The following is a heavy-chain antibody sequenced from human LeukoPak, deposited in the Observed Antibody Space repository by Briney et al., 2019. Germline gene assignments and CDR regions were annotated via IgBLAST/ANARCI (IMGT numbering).Heavy chain of an antibody. Sequence: PSETLSLTCCVSGGSISSYYWSWIRQPAGKGLEWTGCIYTSGSTNYNPSLKSRVTMSVDTSKNQFSLKLSSVTAADTAVYYCARVGPVGATYIDYWGQGTLVTVSS. D-gene: IGHD1-26*01. CDR2: IYTSGST. CDR3: ARVGPVGATYIDY. V-gene: IGHV4-4*07. CDR1: GGSISSYY. J-gene: IGHJ4*02.